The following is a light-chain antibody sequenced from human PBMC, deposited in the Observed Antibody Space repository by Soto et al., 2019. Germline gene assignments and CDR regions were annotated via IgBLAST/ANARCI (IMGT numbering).Light chain of an antibody. Sequence: QPVLTQSPSASASLGASVKLTCTLSSGHSSYAIAWHQQQPEKGPRYLMKLNSDGSHSKGDGIPDRCSGSSSGAERYLTISSLQSEDEADYYCQTWGTGVWVFGGGTKLTVL. CDR1: SGHSSYA. V-gene: IGLV4-69*01. CDR2: LNSDGSH. CDR3: QTWGTGVWV. J-gene: IGLJ3*02.